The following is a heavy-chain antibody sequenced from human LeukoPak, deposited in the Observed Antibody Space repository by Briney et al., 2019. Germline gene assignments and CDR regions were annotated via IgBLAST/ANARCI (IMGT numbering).Heavy chain of an antibody. CDR2: IYPGDSDT. J-gene: IGHJ6*02. V-gene: IGHV5-51*01. D-gene: IGHD2-21*01. CDR3: ARFIPAADYYHGMDV. Sequence: GESLKISCKGSGYSFTSYWIGWVRQMPGKGLEGVGIIYPGDSDTGYSPSFQGQVTISADKSISTAYLQWSSLKASDTAMYSCARFIPAADYYHGMDVWGQGTTVTVSS. CDR1: GYSFTSYW.